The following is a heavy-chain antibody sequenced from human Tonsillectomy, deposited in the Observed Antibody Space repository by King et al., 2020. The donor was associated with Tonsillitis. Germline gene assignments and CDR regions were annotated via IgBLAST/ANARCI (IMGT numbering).Heavy chain of an antibody. V-gene: IGHV3-66*01. CDR3: AREGWNEGAFDI. D-gene: IGHD1-1*01. CDR1: GFIVSSNY. J-gene: IGHJ3*02. CDR2: LYSGGST. Sequence: DVQLVESGGGLVQPGGSLRLSCAASGFIVSSNYMSWVRQAPGKGLEWVSVLYSGGSTSYADAVKGRFTISRDNSKNTLYLQMNSVRAEDTAVYYCAREGWNEGAFDIWGQGTLVTVSS.